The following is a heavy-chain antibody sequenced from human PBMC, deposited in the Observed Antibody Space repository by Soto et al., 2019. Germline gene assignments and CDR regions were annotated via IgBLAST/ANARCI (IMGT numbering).Heavy chain of an antibody. CDR1: GGTFSSYT. Sequence: ASVKVSCKASGGTFSSYTISWVRQAPGQGLEWMGRIIPILGIANYAQKFQGRVTITADKSTSTAYMELSSLRSEDTAVYYCARVRDSSGWYDYWGQGTLVTVSS. CDR2: IIPILGIA. D-gene: IGHD6-19*01. J-gene: IGHJ4*02. V-gene: IGHV1-69*02. CDR3: ARVRDSSGWYDY.